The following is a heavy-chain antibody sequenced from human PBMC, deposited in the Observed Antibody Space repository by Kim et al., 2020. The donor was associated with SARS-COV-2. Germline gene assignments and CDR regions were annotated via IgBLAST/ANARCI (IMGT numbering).Heavy chain of an antibody. V-gene: IGHV3-48*01. D-gene: IGHD3-10*01. J-gene: IGHJ6*03. CDR2: ISRSSSTI. CDR1: GFTFGNYT. Sequence: GGSLRLSCAASGFTFGNYTMHWVRQAPGKGLEWVSYISRSSSTIYYADSVKGRFTISRDNAKNSLYLQMNSLRAEDTAVYYCAKDYGLYYYYIDVWGKGTTVTVSS. CDR3: AKDYGLYYYYIDV.